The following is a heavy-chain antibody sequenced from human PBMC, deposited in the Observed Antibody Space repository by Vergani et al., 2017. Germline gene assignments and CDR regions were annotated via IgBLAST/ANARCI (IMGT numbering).Heavy chain of an antibody. CDR2: INHRGST. J-gene: IGHJ6*02. V-gene: IGHV4-34*01. D-gene: IGHD2-2*01. CDR1: GGSFNDYY. CDR3: ATLFLEVPAGMSLPCGMDV. Sequence: VQLQQWGTGLLKPSETLSLTCAVYGGSFNDYYWSWIRQPPGQGLEWIGEINHRGSTNYNPSLKSRVTISIDTSKNQFSLKLTSVTAADTAVYYCATLFLEVPAGMSLPCGMDVCGQGTAVTISS.